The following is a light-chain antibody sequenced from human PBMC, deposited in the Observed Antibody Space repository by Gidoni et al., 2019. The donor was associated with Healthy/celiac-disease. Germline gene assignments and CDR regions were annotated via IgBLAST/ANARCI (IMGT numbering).Light chain of an antibody. CDR3: QSYDSSLSAHYV. Sequence: SVLTQPPSVSGAPGQPVTISCTGSSSNIGAGYDVHWYQQLPGTAPKLLIYGNSNRPSGVPDRLSGSKSGTSASLAITGLQAEDEADYYCQSYDSSLSAHYVFGTGTKVTVL. J-gene: IGLJ1*01. CDR1: SSNIGAGYD. V-gene: IGLV1-40*01. CDR2: GNS.